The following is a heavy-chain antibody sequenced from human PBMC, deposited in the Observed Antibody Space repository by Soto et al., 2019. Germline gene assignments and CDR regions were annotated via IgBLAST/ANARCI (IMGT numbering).Heavy chain of an antibody. CDR2: ISAYNGNT. CDR1: GYTFTSYG. V-gene: IGHV1-18*01. J-gene: IGHJ4*02. Sequence: VKVSCKASGYTFTSYGISWVRQAPGQGLEWMGWISAYNGNTNYAQKLQGRVTMTTDTSTSTAHMELRSLRSDDTAVYYCARTPPTYDYGDYVVLDYFDYWGQGTLVTVSS. D-gene: IGHD4-17*01. CDR3: ARTPPTYDYGDYVVLDYFDY.